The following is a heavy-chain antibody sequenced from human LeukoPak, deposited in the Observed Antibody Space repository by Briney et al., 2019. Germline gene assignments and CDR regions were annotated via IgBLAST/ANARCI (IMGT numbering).Heavy chain of an antibody. Sequence: SETLSLTCTVSDDSISSSNYYWGWIRQPPGKGLEWIGSIYYTGTYYNPSLKSRVTISVDTSKNQFSLTLTSVTAADTAVYFCARRRFYGDKSSWYFDLWGRGTLVAVSS. CDR2: IYYTGT. V-gene: IGHV4-39*01. CDR1: DDSISSSNYY. D-gene: IGHD4-17*01. CDR3: ARRRFYGDKSSWYFDL. J-gene: IGHJ2*01.